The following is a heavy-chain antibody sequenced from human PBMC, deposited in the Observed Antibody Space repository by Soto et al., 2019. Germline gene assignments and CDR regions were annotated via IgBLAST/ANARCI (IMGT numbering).Heavy chain of an antibody. CDR1: GFIFRDYY. Sequence: DLEESGGGLVKPGGSLRLSCTDSGFIFRDYYMRWIRQAPGKGLEWVSDISNSVRITHHADSVEGRFTISRDNAKDSLYLQRNSLRPEDSAIYYCARDHGGGGLPLDSWGQGTLFTVSS. D-gene: IGHD3-16*01. CDR2: ISNSVRIT. V-gene: IGHV3-11*01. CDR3: ARDHGGGGLPLDS. J-gene: IGHJ4*02.